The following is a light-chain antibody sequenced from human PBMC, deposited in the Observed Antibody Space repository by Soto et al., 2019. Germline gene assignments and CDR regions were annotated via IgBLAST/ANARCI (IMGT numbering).Light chain of an antibody. Sequence: DIQMTQSPTSLSASVGDRVTITSQASQGIMNFVAWYQQKPGKAPKLLIYAASTLQSGVPSRFSGSGSGTDFTLTINSLQPEDVATYSCQKYSSVPVFGPGTKVEIK. V-gene: IGKV1-27*01. CDR3: QKYSSVPV. CDR2: AAS. CDR1: QGIMNF. J-gene: IGKJ3*01.